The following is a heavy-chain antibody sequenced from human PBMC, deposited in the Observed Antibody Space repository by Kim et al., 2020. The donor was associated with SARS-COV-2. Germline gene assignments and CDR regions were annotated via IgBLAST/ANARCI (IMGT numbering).Heavy chain of an antibody. CDR3: ARGRGPFDP. V-gene: IGHV4-34*01. D-gene: IGHD3-10*01. CDR1: GGSFSGYY. J-gene: IGHJ5*02. CDR2: INHSGST. Sequence: SETLSLTCAVYGGSFSGYYWSWIRQPPGKGLEWIGEINHSGSTNYNPSLKSRVTISVDTSKNQFSLKLSSVTAADTAVYYCARGRGPFDPWGQGTLVTVSS.